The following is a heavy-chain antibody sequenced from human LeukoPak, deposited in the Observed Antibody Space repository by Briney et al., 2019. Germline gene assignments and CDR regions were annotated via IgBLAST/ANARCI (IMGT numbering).Heavy chain of an antibody. CDR3: ARVGAYNAFDI. CDR1: GYTFTSYG. CDR2: ISPSNGNT. J-gene: IGHJ3*02. D-gene: IGHD1-26*01. V-gene: IGHV1-18*01. Sequence: ASVKVSCKASGYTFTSYGISWVGQAPGQGLEWMGWISPSNGNTNYAQKLQGRVTMTTDTSTSTACMELRSLRSDDTAVYYCARVGAYNAFDIWGQGTMVTVSS.